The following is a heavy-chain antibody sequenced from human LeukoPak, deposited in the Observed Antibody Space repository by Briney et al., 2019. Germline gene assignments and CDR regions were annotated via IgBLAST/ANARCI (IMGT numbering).Heavy chain of an antibody. D-gene: IGHD3-9*01. CDR2: ITGSGGGT. CDR3: AKWGDYDVLTGYYDPDY. CDR1: GFTFSNYS. J-gene: IGHJ4*02. V-gene: IGHV3-23*01. Sequence: GASLRLSCAASGFTFSNYSMSWVRQAPGKGLEWVSSITGSGGGTYYADSVKGRFTISRDNSKNTLYLQMNSLRAEDTAVYYCAKWGDYDVLTGYYDPDYWGQGTLVTVSS.